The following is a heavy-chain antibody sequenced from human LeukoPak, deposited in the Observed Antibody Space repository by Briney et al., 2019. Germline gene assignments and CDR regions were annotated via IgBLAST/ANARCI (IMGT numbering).Heavy chain of an antibody. Sequence: GGSLRLSCAASGFTFSSYWMHWVRQAPGKGLEWVSRINSDGSSTSYADSVKGRFTISRDNAKNTLYLQMNSLRAEDTAVYYCARDQALYSGYDQFDYWGQGTLVTVSS. CDR1: GFTFSSYW. D-gene: IGHD5-12*01. CDR3: ARDQALYSGYDQFDY. V-gene: IGHV3-74*01. CDR2: INSDGSST. J-gene: IGHJ4*02.